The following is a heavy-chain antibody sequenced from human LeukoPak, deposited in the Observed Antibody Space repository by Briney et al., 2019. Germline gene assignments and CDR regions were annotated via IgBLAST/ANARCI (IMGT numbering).Heavy chain of an antibody. Sequence: GGSLRLSCAASGFTFSSYSMNWVRQAPGKGLEWVSAISGSGGSTYYADSVKGRFTISRDNSKNTLYLQMNSLRAEDTAVYYCARSIAVAGTKVDYWGQGTLVTVSS. CDR1: GFTFSSYS. CDR2: ISGSGGST. V-gene: IGHV3-23*01. CDR3: ARSIAVAGTKVDY. D-gene: IGHD6-19*01. J-gene: IGHJ4*02.